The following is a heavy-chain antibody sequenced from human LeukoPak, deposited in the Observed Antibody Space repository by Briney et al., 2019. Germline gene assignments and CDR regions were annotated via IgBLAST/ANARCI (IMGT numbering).Heavy chain of an antibody. CDR3: VRLATNDYPFDY. D-gene: IGHD4-11*01. V-gene: IGHV3-64D*09. J-gene: IGHJ4*02. CDR2: VSSNGGST. CDR1: GFTFSTYG. Sequence: TGGSLRLSCSASGFTFSTYGMHWVRQAPGKGLEYVSSVSSNGGSTYYADSVKGRFTTSRDNSKNTVYLEMSSLRPEDTAVYYCVRLATNDYPFDYWGQGTLVTVSS.